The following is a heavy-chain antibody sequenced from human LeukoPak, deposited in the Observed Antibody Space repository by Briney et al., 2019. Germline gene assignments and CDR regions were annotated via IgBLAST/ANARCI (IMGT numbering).Heavy chain of an antibody. CDR1: GFTFSTFW. Sequence: GGSLRLSCAASGFTFSTFWMYWVRQAPGKGLVWVSHINSDGSSTTYADSVKGRFTISRDNAKNSLYLQMNSLRAEDTAVYYCARDRPYSGSHGGDYWGQGTLVTVSS. CDR2: INSDGSST. CDR3: ARDRPYSGSHGGDY. J-gene: IGHJ4*02. V-gene: IGHV3-74*03. D-gene: IGHD1-26*01.